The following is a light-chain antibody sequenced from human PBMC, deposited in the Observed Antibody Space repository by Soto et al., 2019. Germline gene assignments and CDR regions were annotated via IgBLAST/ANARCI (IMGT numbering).Light chain of an antibody. CDR2: KGT. CDR1: SDDVGAYNS. Sequence: HSVRAQPACVSGSPGQSITISCTWTSDDVGAYNSVSWYQQLPHKAPQVILYKGTQRPSGVSSRFSGSTSGNAASLTISGLQADDEADYFCCSSAPESTYVFGTGTKVTVL. CDR3: CSSAPESTYV. V-gene: IGLV2-23*01. J-gene: IGLJ1*01.